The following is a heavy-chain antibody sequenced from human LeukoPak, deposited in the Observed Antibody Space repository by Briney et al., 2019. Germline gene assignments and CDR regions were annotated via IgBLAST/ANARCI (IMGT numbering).Heavy chain of an antibody. CDR3: AKHRRYSSSWSYDD. V-gene: IGHV3-23*01. CDR1: GFTFSSYA. J-gene: IGHJ4*02. CDR2: ISGSGGST. D-gene: IGHD6-13*01. Sequence: GGSLRLSCAASGFTFSSYAMSWVRQAPGKGLEWVSAISGSGGSTYYADSVKGRFTISGDNSKNTLYLQMNSLRAEDTAVYYCAKHRRYSSSWSYDDWGQGTLVTVSS.